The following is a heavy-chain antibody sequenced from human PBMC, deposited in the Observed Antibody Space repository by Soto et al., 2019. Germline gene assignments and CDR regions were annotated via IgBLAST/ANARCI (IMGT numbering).Heavy chain of an antibody. V-gene: IGHV3-30*18. CDR2: IPYHGTNK. CDR1: GFTFSSYG. Sequence: PGGSLRLSCAASGFTFSSYGMNWVPQAPGKGLEWVAVIPYHGTNKYYADAGKGRFTISREYSKNTLYRKMNNLRAEDTAVYYCAKDEGYYDSSGYFNSLDYWGQGTLVTVSS. D-gene: IGHD3-22*01. J-gene: IGHJ4*02. CDR3: AKDEGYYDSSGYFNSLDY.